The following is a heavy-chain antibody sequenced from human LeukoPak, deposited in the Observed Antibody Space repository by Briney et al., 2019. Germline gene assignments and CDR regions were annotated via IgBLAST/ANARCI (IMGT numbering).Heavy chain of an antibody. CDR3: ARDIDYYDSSGFSWH. J-gene: IGHJ4*02. V-gene: IGHV3-7*01. D-gene: IGHD3-22*01. Sequence: GGSLRLSCAASGFTFSSYWMSWVRQAPGKGLEWVANIKQDGSEKYYVDSVKGRFTISRDNAKNSLYLQMNSLRAEDTAVYYCARDIDYYDSSGFSWHWGQGTLVTVSS. CDR1: GFTFSSYW. CDR2: IKQDGSEK.